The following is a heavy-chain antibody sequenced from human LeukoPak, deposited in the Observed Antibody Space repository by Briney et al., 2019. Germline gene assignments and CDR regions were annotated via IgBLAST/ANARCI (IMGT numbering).Heavy chain of an antibody. J-gene: IGHJ4*02. CDR2: ISYDGSNK. CDR1: GFTFSSYG. V-gene: IGHV3-30*18. Sequence: RPGGSLRLSCAASGFTFSSYGMHWVRQAPGKGLERVAVISYDGSNKYYADSVKGRFTISRDNSKNTLYLQMNSLRAEDTAVYYCAKGTQQWLSLDYWGQGTLVTVSS. CDR3: AKGTQQWLSLDY. D-gene: IGHD6-19*01.